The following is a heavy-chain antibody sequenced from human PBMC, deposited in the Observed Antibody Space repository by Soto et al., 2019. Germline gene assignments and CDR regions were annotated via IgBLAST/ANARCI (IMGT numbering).Heavy chain of an antibody. V-gene: IGHV4-59*11. Sequence: PSETLSLTCVVSGGSICRHYCNWIRQPPGKPLEWIGYIYYSGSTNYSPSLKSRVTMSVDTSKNQFSLSLNSVTTADTAVYYCARGGLYSSQTANFDSWGQGILVTVSS. CDR1: GGSICRHY. CDR3: ARGGLYSSQTANFDS. D-gene: IGHD6-19*01. CDR2: IYYSGST. J-gene: IGHJ5*01.